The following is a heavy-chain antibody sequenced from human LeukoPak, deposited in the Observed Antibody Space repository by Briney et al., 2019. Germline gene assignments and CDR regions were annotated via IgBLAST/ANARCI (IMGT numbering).Heavy chain of an antibody. CDR3: ARAQDYGGNCEYFQH. J-gene: IGHJ1*01. CDR2: IYYSGST. Sequence: SETLSLTCTVAGGSISSGDYYCSWIRQHPGKGLEWIGYIYYSGSTYYNPSLKSRVTISVDTSKNQFSLKLSSVTAADTAVYYCARAQDYGGNCEYFQHWGQGTLVTVSS. D-gene: IGHD4-23*01. V-gene: IGHV4-31*03. CDR1: GGSISSGDYY.